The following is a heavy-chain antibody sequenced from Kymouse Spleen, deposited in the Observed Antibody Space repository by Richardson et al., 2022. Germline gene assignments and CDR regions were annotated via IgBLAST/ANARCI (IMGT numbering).Heavy chain of an antibody. V-gene: IGHV4-39*01. J-gene: IGHJ6*02. D-gene: IGHD3-10*01. CDR3: ARRYYGSGSYYLYYYYGMDV. CDR1: GGSISSSSYY. CDR2: IYYSGST. Sequence: QLQLQESGPGLVKPSETLSLTCTVSGGSISSSSYYWGWIRQPPGKGLEWIGSIYYSGSTYYNPSLKSRVTISVDTSKNQFSLKLSSVTAADTAVYYCARRYYGSGSYYLYYYYGMDVWGQGTTVTVSS.